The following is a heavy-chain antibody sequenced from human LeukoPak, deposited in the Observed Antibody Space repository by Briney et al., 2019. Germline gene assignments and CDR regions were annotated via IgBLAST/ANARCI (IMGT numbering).Heavy chain of an antibody. Sequence: PGGSLRLSCAVSGFTFSFYWMSWVRQPPGKGLEWIGSVYYSGSTYYNPSLKSRVTISVDTSKNQFSLKLSSVTAADTAVYYCARACQYYYYYYMDVWGKGTTVTVSS. CDR3: ARACQYYYYYYMDV. V-gene: IGHV4-39*07. J-gene: IGHJ6*03. CDR1: GFTFSFYW. CDR2: VYYSGST.